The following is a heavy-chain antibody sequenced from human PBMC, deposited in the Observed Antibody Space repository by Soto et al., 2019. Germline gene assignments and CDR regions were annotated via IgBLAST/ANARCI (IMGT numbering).Heavy chain of an antibody. D-gene: IGHD3-9*01. J-gene: IGHJ5*01. V-gene: IGHV3-23*01. Sequence: GVSLRLSCAASGFTFSSYAMTWVRQAPEKGLEWVSGISGSGATTSYADSVKGRFTVSRDNSKNTLYLQMNSLRVEDTAVYYCAKLRYFDWSSYNWFEYWGQGT. CDR1: GFTFSSYA. CDR2: ISGSGATT. CDR3: AKLRYFDWSSYNWFEY.